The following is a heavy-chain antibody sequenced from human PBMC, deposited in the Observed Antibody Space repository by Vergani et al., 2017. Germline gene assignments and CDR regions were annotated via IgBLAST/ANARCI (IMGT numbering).Heavy chain of an antibody. Sequence: QLVESGGAVVQPGGSLRISCAASGFTFDDYAMQWVRQAPGKGLEWVSGISGQNFRTHYADSVKGRFTISRDDSKNTVYLQINSLRAEDTAFYYCADLYGDDGFSPFWGQGTLVTVSS. CDR1: GFTFDDYA. V-gene: IGHV3-23*04. D-gene: IGHD2-21*01. CDR3: ADLYGDDGFSPF. J-gene: IGHJ4*02. CDR2: ISGQNFRT.